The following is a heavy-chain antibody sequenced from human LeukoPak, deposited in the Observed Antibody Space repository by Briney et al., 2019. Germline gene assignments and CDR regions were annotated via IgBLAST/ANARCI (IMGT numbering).Heavy chain of an antibody. Sequence: GGSLRLSCAASGFAFSSYGMHWVRQVPGKGLEWVAVISYDGSNKYYADSVKGRFTISRDNSKNTLYLQMNSLRAEDTAVYYCAKDPSEGYYYDSSGYYDYWGQGTLVTVSS. D-gene: IGHD3-22*01. CDR1: GFAFSSYG. CDR3: AKDPSEGYYYDSSGYYDY. V-gene: IGHV3-30*18. J-gene: IGHJ4*02. CDR2: ISYDGSNK.